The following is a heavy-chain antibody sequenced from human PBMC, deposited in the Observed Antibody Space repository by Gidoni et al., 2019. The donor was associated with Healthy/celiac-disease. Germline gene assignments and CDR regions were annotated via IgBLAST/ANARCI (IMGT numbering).Heavy chain of an antibody. Sequence: LQLQESGPGLVKPSETLSLTCTVPGRSFTSSSYYWGWIRQPPGTGLEWIGSIYYSGSTYYNPSLKRRVNISVDTSKNQLCMKLSSVTAADTAVYYCARLEVRGAQNFDYWGQGTLVTVSS. CDR1: GRSFTSSSYY. J-gene: IGHJ4*02. CDR2: IYYSGST. V-gene: IGHV4-39*01. CDR3: ARLEVRGAQNFDY. D-gene: IGHD3-10*01.